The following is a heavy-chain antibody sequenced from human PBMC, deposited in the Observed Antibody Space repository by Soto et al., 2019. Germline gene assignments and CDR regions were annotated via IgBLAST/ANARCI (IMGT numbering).Heavy chain of an antibody. Sequence: QVQLVQSGAEVKKPGASVKVSCKASGYTFNSYYIHWVRQAPGQGLEWMGWINPNSDVTGHAQSLKALVPMTSVLFATTAYGARGRCCSVETAFFYSLSLGLKSDYDFDFWGQGTPITVSS. CDR3: LSLGLKSDYDFDF. V-gene: IGHV1-2*02. CDR1: GYTFNSYY. CDR2: INPNSDVT. D-gene: IGHD3-16*01. J-gene: IGHJ4*02.